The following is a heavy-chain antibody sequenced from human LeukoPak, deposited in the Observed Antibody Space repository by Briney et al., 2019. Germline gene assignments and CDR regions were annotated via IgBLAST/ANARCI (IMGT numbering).Heavy chain of an antibody. Sequence: SETLSLTCIVSGDSISSTSYYWAWIRQPPGKGLEWIGMIFYSGSAYYTPSLRGRVTLSVDTSRNQFSLKLSSVTAADTAVYYCASGTHYGYSSGWLYYWGQGTLVTVSS. J-gene: IGHJ4*02. CDR3: ASGTHYGYSSGWLYY. CDR1: GDSISSTSYY. CDR2: IFYSGSA. D-gene: IGHD6-19*01. V-gene: IGHV4-39*01.